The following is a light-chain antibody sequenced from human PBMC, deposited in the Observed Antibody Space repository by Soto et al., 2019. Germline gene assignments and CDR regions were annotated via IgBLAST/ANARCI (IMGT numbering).Light chain of an antibody. CDR1: QTISSSY. Sequence: EIVFTQSPCTLSLSPGERATLSCRASQTISSSYLAWYQHKPGQAPRLLIYGASNRAAGIPDRFSGSGSGADFTLTISRLEPEDFAVYYCQQYGSSPRTFGQGTKVDIK. V-gene: IGKV3-20*01. CDR3: QQYGSSPRT. CDR2: GAS. J-gene: IGKJ1*01.